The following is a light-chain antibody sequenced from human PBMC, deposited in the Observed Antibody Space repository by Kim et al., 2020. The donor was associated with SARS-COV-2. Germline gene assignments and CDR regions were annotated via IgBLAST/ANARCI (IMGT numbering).Light chain of an antibody. V-gene: IGKV3-11*01. J-gene: IGKJ4*01. CDR1: QSVSSF. CDR3: QQRRTWPLT. CDR2: DAS. Sequence: LSPGEGATLSCRASQSVSSFLAWYQQKPGQAPRLLIYDASKRATGIPASFSGSGSGTDFTLTISNLEPEDFAVYYCQQRRTWPLTFGGGTKVDIK.